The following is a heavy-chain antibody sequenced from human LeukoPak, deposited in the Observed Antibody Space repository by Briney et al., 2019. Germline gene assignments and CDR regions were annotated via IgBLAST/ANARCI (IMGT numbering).Heavy chain of an antibody. J-gene: IGHJ4*02. CDR1: GFTFNSYA. CDR3: AKDRYHDFWSAFDC. V-gene: IGHV3-30*04. Sequence: GGSLRLSCAASGFTFNSYAMSWVRQAPGKGLEWVAVISYDGSNKYYADSVKGRFTISRDNSKNTLYLQMSSLRAEDTALYYCAKDRYHDFWSAFDCWGQGTLVTVSS. D-gene: IGHD3-3*01. CDR2: ISYDGSNK.